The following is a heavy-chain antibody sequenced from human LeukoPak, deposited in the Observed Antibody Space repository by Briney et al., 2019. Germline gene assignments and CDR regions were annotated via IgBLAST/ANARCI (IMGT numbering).Heavy chain of an antibody. Sequence: ASVKVSCKASGYTFTSYYMHRVRQAPGQGLEWMGIINPSGGSTSYAQKFQGRVTMTRDTSTSTVYMELSSLRSEDTAVYYCARASRRLRTFDYWGQGTLVTVSS. CDR2: INPSGGST. CDR1: GYTFTSYY. V-gene: IGHV1-46*01. CDR3: ARASRRLRTFDY. D-gene: IGHD4-17*01. J-gene: IGHJ4*02.